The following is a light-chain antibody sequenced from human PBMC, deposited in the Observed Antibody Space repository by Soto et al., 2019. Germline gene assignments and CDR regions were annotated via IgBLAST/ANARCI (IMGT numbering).Light chain of an antibody. Sequence: VLPQSPLSLFVSPGEPASISFRSSQSLTHSSGYNYLDWYLLKPGQPPQLLIYLGSNRGSGVPDRFSASGSGTDFTLTISRVETEDAGFYFCMQPLQTLITFGQGTRLEIQ. CDR1: QSLTHSSGYNY. CDR2: LGS. J-gene: IGKJ5*01. CDR3: MQPLQTLIT. V-gene: IGKV2-28*01.